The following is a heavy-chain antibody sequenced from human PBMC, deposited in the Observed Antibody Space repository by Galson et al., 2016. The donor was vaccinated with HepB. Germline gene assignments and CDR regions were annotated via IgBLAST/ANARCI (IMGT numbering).Heavy chain of an antibody. CDR1: GYTLSELS. D-gene: IGHD3-9*01. V-gene: IGHV1-24*01. CDR3: ATIFPLPNVFHDIVTGYLGGRKNWFDP. Sequence: SVKVSCKVSGYTLSELSMHWVRQAPGKGLEWMGGFDPEDGKTIYAQKFQGRVTVTEDTSTYTAYMELSSLRSDDTAVYYCATIFPLPNVFHDIVTGYLGGRKNWFDPWGQGTLVIVSS. CDR2: FDPEDGKT. J-gene: IGHJ5*02.